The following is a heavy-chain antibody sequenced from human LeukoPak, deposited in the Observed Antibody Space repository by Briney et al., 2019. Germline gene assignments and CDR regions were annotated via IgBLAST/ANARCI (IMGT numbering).Heavy chain of an antibody. CDR1: GFTFSSYG. Sequence: PGGSLRLSCAASGFTFSSYGMHWVRQAPGKGLEWVAVISYDGSNKYYADSVKGRFTISRDNSKNTLYLQMNSLRAEDTAVYYCARDMGYGDNTFYFDYWGQGTLVTVSS. CDR3: ARDMGYGDNTFYFDY. D-gene: IGHD4-17*01. V-gene: IGHV3-30*03. CDR2: ISYDGSNK. J-gene: IGHJ4*02.